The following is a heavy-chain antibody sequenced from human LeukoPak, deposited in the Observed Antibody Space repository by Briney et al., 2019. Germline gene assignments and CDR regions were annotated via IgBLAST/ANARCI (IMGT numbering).Heavy chain of an antibody. J-gene: IGHJ4*02. CDR3: ARESSGQDY. Sequence: GGSLRLSCAASGFTFSSYEMNWVRQAPGKGLEWVSYISSSSSTIYYADSVKGRFTISRDNAKNSLYLQMNSVRAEDTAVYYCARESSGQDYGGQGNLVTVSS. CDR1: GFTFSSYE. V-gene: IGHV3-48*03. CDR2: ISSSSSTI. D-gene: IGHD6-19*01.